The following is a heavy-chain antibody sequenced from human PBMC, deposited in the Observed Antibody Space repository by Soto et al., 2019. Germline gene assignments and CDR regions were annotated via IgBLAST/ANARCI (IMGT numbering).Heavy chain of an antibody. Sequence: PSETLSLTCIVSGVSISSGYCTWIRQSPGKGLEWIGYISHSGLRHYRASLQSRLTMSVETSKNQFSLNLTSVTAADTAMYYCERLLTTPLGYCSGGSCCSFGANDFDYWGQGTLVSVCS. CDR1: GVSISSGY. J-gene: IGHJ4*02. D-gene: IGHD2-15*01. V-gene: IGHV4-59*01. CDR3: ERLLTTPLGYCSGGSCCSFGANDFDY. CDR2: ISHSGLR.